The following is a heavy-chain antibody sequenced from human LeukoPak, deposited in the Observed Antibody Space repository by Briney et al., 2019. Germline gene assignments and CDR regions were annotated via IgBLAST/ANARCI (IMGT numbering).Heavy chain of an antibody. Sequence: PGGSLRLSCAASGFTFSSYAMSWVRQAPGKGLEWVSAISGSGGSTYYADSVKGRFTISRDNSKNTLCLQMNSLRAEDTAVYYCAKARGVAGTVFDYWGQGTLVTVSS. J-gene: IGHJ4*02. CDR1: GFTFSSYA. CDR3: AKARGVAGTVFDY. V-gene: IGHV3-23*01. D-gene: IGHD6-19*01. CDR2: ISGSGGST.